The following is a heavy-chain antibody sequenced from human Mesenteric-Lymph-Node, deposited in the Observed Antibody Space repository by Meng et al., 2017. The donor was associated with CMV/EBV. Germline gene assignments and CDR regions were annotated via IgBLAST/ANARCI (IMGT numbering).Heavy chain of an antibody. CDR2: ISGSGGRR. V-gene: IGHV3-23*01. CDR3: AKADSLIVGTIKCFDY. J-gene: IGHJ4*02. Sequence: GGSLRLSCGASGFSFSDYAMNWVRQAPGKGLECVSSISGSGGRRDYTDSVKGRFIISRDNSKNTLYLQMNSLRAEDTAVYYCAKADSLIVGTIKCFDYWGQGTLVTVSS. D-gene: IGHD1-26*01. CDR1: GFSFSDYA.